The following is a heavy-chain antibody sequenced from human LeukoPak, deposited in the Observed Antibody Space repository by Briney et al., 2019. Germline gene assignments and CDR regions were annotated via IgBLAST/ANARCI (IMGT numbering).Heavy chain of an antibody. CDR1: GFTFTSYA. D-gene: IGHD2-15*01. CDR3: AKLSAVVMVVATVDY. V-gene: IGHV3-23*01. J-gene: IGHJ4*02. CDR2: ISGSGGST. Sequence: PGGSLRLSCAASGFTFTSYALTWVRQAPGEGLQWGSAISGSGGSTYYADSVKGRFTISRDNSKNTLYLQMNSLRAEDTAVYYCAKLSAVVMVVATVDYWGQGPLVTVSS.